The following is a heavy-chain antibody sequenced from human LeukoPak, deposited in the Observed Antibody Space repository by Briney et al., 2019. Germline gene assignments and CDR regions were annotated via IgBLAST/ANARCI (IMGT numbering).Heavy chain of an antibody. J-gene: IGHJ4*02. CDR3: ANEYSGYDFDY. CDR2: TSGSGVNS. Sequence: GGSLRLSCAASGFTFSSYSMNWVRQAPGKGLEWVAATSGSGVNSYYADSVRGRFTISRDNSQNTLYLQMDSLRAEDTALYYCANEYSGYDFDYWGQGTLVTVSS. CDR1: GFTFSSYS. V-gene: IGHV3-23*01. D-gene: IGHD5-12*01.